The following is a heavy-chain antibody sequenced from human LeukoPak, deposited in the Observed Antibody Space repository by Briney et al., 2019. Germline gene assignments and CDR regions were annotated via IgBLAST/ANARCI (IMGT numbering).Heavy chain of an antibody. V-gene: IGHV4-39*01. D-gene: IGHD3-9*01. Sequence: SETLSLTCTVSGGSISTNGFYWGWIRQPPGKGLEWIGSIYYSGSTYYNPSLKSRVTISVDTSKNQFSLKLSSVTAADTAVYYCAGRLRYPHYYMDVWGKGTTVTISS. J-gene: IGHJ6*03. CDR3: AGRLRYPHYYMDV. CDR2: IYYSGST. CDR1: GGSISTNGFY.